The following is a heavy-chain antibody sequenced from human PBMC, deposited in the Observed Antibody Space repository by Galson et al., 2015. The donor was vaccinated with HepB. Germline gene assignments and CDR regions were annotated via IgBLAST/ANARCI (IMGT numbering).Heavy chain of an antibody. CDR2: INEDGSAK. D-gene: IGHD5-12*01. V-gene: IGHV3-7*05. CDR1: GFIFSSHW. Sequence: SLRLSCAASGFIFSSHWMSWVRQAPGKGLEWVTNINEDGSAKYYVDSVKGRFTISRDNAKNSQYLQMNSLRAEDTAVYYCAKHGYSGYSTFDYWGQGTLVTVSS. J-gene: IGHJ4*02. CDR3: AKHGYSGYSTFDY.